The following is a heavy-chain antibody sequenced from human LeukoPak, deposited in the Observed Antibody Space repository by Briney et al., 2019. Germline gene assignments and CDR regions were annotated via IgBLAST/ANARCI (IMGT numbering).Heavy chain of an antibody. V-gene: IGHV1-46*01. Sequence: ASVTVSCKASGYPFTRFYIHWVRQAPGQGLEWMGIINPSDGTTTYAQKFQGRVSMTGDKSTTTVYMELSSLRSEDTAVYFCARGGAPPHYYDNTGLWPPYFDSWGQGALVTVSS. D-gene: IGHD3-22*01. J-gene: IGHJ4*02. CDR1: GYPFTRFY. CDR2: INPSDGTT. CDR3: ARGGAPPHYYDNTGLWPPYFDS.